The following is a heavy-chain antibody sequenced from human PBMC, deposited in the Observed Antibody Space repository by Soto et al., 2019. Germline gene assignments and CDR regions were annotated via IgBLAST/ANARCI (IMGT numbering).Heavy chain of an antibody. CDR3: ARHNRYSSTWFEGWFDP. V-gene: IGHV1-18*01. Sequence: GASVKVSCKASGYTFTSYGISWVRQAPGQGLEWMGWISAYNGNTNYAQKLQGRVTMTTDTSTSTAYMELRSLRSDDTAVYYCARHNRYSSTWFEGWFDPWGQGTLVTVSS. CDR2: ISAYNGNT. CDR1: GYTFTSYG. D-gene: IGHD6-13*01. J-gene: IGHJ5*02.